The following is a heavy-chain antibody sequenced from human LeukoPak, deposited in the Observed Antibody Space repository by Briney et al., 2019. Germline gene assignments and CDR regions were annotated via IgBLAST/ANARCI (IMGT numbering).Heavy chain of an antibody. V-gene: IGHV1-69*01. Sequence: SVKVSCKASGGTFSNYAISWVRQAPGQGLEWMGGIIPILGTSNYAQKFQDRLTITADESTSTAYLELSSLTSADTAVYYCARQYGNWYFDLWGRGTLVTVSS. CDR3: ARQYGNWYFDL. J-gene: IGHJ2*01. D-gene: IGHD2-2*01. CDR2: IIPILGTS. CDR1: GGTFSNYA.